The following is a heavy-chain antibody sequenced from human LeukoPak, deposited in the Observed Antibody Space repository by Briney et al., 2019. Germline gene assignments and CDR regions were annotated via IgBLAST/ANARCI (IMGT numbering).Heavy chain of an antibody. V-gene: IGHV4-4*07. D-gene: IGHD5-24*01. CDR3: ARGRDSINFEH. Sequence: SETLSLTCTFSGAAISSYFWSWIRQPAGRGMEWIGRIYTSGTTNYNPSLKSRVTMSVDTSKNQFSLKLSSVTAADTAVYYCARGRDSINFEHWGQGTLVTVSS. CDR2: IYTSGTT. CDR1: GAAISSYF. J-gene: IGHJ4*02.